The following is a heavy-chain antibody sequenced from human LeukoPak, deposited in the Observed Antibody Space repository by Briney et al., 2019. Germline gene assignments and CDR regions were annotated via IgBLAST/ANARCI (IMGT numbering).Heavy chain of an antibody. Sequence: GGSLRLSGAASGFTFSSYAMDWGRQAPGKGREYVSAISSNGGSTSYAYSVKGRFTISRDNSKNTLFLEMNSLRAEATAVYYCGRDSSSGFANRVVWGQGTTVTVSS. D-gene: IGHD6-19*01. CDR2: ISSNGGST. V-gene: IGHV3-64*01. CDR3: GRDSSSGFANRVV. J-gene: IGHJ6*02. CDR1: GFTFSSYA.